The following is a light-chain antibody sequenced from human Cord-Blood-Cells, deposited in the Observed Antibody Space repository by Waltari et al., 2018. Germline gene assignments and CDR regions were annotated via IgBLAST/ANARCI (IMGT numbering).Light chain of an antibody. CDR3: SSYAGSNNLV. Sequence: QSALTQPPSASGSPGQSVTIPCTGTSSDVGGYNFVSWYQQHPGKAPILMIYGVSKRPSGGPDRFSGSKSGHTASLTVSVLQAEDEADYYCSSYAGSNNLVFGGGTKLTVL. V-gene: IGLV2-8*01. CDR2: GVS. J-gene: IGLJ2*01. CDR1: SSDVGGYNF.